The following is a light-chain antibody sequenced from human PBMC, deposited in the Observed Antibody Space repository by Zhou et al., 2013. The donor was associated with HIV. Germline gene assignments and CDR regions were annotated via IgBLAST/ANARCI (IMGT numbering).Light chain of an antibody. CDR2: GAS. V-gene: IGKV3-20*01. J-gene: IGKJ5*01. CDR3: QQYYSYPRT. Sequence: EIVLTQSPGTLSLSPGERATLSCRASQSITSNYLAWYQQKPGQAPRLLIYGASSRATGISDRFSGSGSGTDFTLSISCLQSEDFATYYCQQYYSYPRTFGQGTRLEI. CDR1: QSITSNY.